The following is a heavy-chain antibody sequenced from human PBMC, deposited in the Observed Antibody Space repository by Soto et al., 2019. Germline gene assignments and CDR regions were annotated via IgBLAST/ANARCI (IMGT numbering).Heavy chain of an antibody. CDR2: ISQDGRVK. D-gene: IGHD6-13*01. V-gene: IGHV3-30*03. CDR3: AGRQQNYYYYGIDV. J-gene: IGHJ6*02. CDR1: GLSISTYA. Sequence: QVHLVESGGGWFRPGGSLTSSGAASGLSISTYALNWAGQPPAKGWAWGAFISQDGRVKYYADSVKGRFTISRDNPKYILFRQMNSLGADDTAVYDCAGRQQNYYYYGIDVWGQWTTVTVSS.